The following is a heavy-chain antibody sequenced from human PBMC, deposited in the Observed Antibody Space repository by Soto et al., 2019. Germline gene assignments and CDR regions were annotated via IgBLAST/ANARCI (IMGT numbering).Heavy chain of an antibody. CDR2: ISGSGGST. CDR1: GFTFSSYA. V-gene: IGHV3-23*01. Sequence: GGSLRLSCAASGFTFSSYAMSWVRQAPGKGLEWVSAISGSGGSTYYADSVKGRFTISRDNSKNTLYLQMNSLRAEDTAVYYCAKAEGIAVAGNYFDYWGQGTLVTVSS. J-gene: IGHJ4*02. D-gene: IGHD6-19*01. CDR3: AKAEGIAVAGNYFDY.